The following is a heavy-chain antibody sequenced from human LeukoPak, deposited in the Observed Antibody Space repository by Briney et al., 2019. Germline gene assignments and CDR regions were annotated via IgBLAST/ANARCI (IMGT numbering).Heavy chain of an antibody. Sequence: GGSLRLSCAASGFTFSSYAMHWVRQAPGKGLEWVAVISYDGSNKYYADSVKGRFTISRDNSKNTLYLQMNSLRAEDTAVYYCARDQGWDAFDNWGQGTMATVSS. V-gene: IGHV3-30-3*01. CDR2: ISYDGSNK. CDR1: GFTFSSYA. J-gene: IGHJ3*02. CDR3: ARDQGWDAFDN.